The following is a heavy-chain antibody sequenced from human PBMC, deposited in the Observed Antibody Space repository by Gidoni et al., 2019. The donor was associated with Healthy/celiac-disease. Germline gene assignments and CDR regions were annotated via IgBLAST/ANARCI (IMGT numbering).Heavy chain of an antibody. CDR1: GFTFSRYS. CDR3: ARDEVYCSSTSCYKYNWFDP. J-gene: IGHJ5*02. CDR2: ISSSSSTI. Sequence: EVQLVESGGGLVQPGGSLRLSCAASGFTFSRYSMNWVRPAPGKGLEWVSYISSSSSTIYYADSVKGRFTISRDNAKNSLYLQMNSLRDEDTAVYYCARDEVYCSSTSCYKYNWFDPWGQGTLVTVSS. D-gene: IGHD2-2*02. V-gene: IGHV3-48*02.